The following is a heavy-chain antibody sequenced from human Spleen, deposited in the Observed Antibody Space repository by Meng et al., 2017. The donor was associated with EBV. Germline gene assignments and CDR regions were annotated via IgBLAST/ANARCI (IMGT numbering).Heavy chain of an antibody. CDR2: IHHGGST. CDR1: VGPISSDNW. Sequence: EPGQGLWKSWGTRPSPCGVSVGPISSDNWWTWGRQPPGKGLEWVGEIHHGGSTNYNPSLKSRVTISLDKSKNQFSLRLTSVTAADTAVYYCSIIIYGSGLNSWFDPWGQGTLVTVSS. J-gene: IGHJ5*02. D-gene: IGHD3-10*01. CDR3: SIIIYGSGLNSWFDP. V-gene: IGHV4-4*02.